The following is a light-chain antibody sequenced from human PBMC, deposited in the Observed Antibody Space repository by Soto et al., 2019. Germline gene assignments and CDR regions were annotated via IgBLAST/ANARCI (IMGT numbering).Light chain of an antibody. CDR3: QQYIRWPLT. J-gene: IGKJ4*01. CDR1: QDVSSN. V-gene: IGKV3-15*01. CDR2: GAS. Sequence: EMVVTQSPATLPVSPGERATLSCRASQDVSSNLAWYQQKPGQAPSLLLYGASTMATVSPARFSGSGSGTEFILTISRMQSEDYAVYFCQQYIRWPLTFGGGTKVDIK.